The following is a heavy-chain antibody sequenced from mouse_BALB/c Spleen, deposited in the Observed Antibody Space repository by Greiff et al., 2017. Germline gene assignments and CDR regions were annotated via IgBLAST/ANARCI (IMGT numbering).Heavy chain of an antibody. V-gene: IGHV3-2*02. CDR2: ISYSGST. Sequence: EVKLVESGPGLVKPSQSLSLTCTVTGYSITSDYAWNWIRQFPGNKLEWMGYISYSGSTSYNPSLKSRISITRDTSKNQFFLQLNSVTTEDTATYYCARWGGYAMDYWGQGTSVTVSS. J-gene: IGHJ4*01. CDR3: ARWGGYAMDY. CDR1: GYSITSDYA.